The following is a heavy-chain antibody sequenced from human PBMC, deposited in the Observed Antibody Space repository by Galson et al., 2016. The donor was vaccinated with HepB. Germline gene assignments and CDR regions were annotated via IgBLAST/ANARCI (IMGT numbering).Heavy chain of an antibody. CDR2: LYSGGDT. Sequence: SLRLSCAASGFTVSSHYMTWVRQAPGKGLEWVSTLYSGGDTYFADSVKGRFTISRDISKNTLSLQMNSLRAEDTAVYYCARDGSDYGDFLRYWGQGTLVTVSS. V-gene: IGHV3-66*02. D-gene: IGHD4-17*01. CDR3: ARDGSDYGDFLRY. CDR1: GFTVSSHY. J-gene: IGHJ4*02.